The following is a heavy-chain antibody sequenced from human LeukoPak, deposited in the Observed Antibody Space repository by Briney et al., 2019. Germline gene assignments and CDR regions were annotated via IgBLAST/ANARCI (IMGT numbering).Heavy chain of an antibody. D-gene: IGHD6-13*01. Sequence: PGGSLRLSCAASGFTFSSYAMSWVRQAPGKGLEWVSAISGSGGSTYYADSVKGRFTISRDNSKNTLYLQMNSLRVEDTAVYYCARGEQLVTEENWGWGYYFDYWGQGTLVTVSS. CDR2: ISGSGGST. CDR3: ARGEQLVTEENWGWGYYFDY. J-gene: IGHJ4*02. CDR1: GFTFSSYA. V-gene: IGHV3-23*01.